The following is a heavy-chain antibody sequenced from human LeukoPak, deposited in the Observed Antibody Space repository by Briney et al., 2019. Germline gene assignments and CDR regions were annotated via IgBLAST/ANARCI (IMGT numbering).Heavy chain of an antibody. J-gene: IGHJ5*02. V-gene: IGHV4-34*01. CDR3: ARGKYYYGSGRRGWFDP. CDR1: GGSFSGYY. CDR2: INHSGST. Sequence: PSETLSLTCAVYGGSFSGYYWSWIRQSPGKGLEWIGEINHSGSTNYNPSLKSRVTISVDTSKNQFSLKLSSVTAADTAVYYCARGKYYYGSGRRGWFDPWGQGTLVTVSS. D-gene: IGHD3-10*01.